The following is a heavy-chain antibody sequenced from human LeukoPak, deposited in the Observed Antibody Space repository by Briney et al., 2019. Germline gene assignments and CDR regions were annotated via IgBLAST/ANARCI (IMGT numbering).Heavy chain of an antibody. Sequence: GGSLRLSCAASGLPFSRDWMHWVRQAPGKGLEWVSGISVSGGSTNYADSVKGRFTISRDNSKNTLYLQMNSLRAEDTAVYYCAKSNYFDSGGYYFFDYWGQGTLVTVSS. D-gene: IGHD3-22*01. V-gene: IGHV3-23*01. J-gene: IGHJ4*02. CDR3: AKSNYFDSGGYYFFDY. CDR1: GLPFSRDW. CDR2: ISVSGGST.